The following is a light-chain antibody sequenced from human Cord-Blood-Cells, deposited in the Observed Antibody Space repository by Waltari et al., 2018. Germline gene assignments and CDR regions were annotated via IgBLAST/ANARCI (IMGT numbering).Light chain of an antibody. CDR2: EVS. CDR3: CSYAGSTTLA. CDR1: SSDVGSYNL. V-gene: IGLV2-23*02. J-gene: IGLJ3*02. Sequence: QSALTQPASVSGSPGQSITISCTGTSSDVGSYNLVSWYQQHPVKAPKLMIYEVSKRPSGVSNRFSGSKSGNTASLTISGLQAEDEADYYCCSYAGSTTLAFGGGTKLTVL.